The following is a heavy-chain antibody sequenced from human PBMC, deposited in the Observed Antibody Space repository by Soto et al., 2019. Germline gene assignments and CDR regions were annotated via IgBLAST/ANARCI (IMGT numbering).Heavy chain of an antibody. CDR1: GFTFNIYA. D-gene: IGHD3-22*01. CDR2: ISRYGDIT. V-gene: IGHV3-23*01. CDR3: AKDRYLDHDSRGYLFDN. J-gene: IGHJ4*02. Sequence: GGSLRLSCAASGFTFNIYAMTWVRQAPGKGLEWVSAISRYGDITYYADSVEGRFSISRDNSKNTLYLQMNSLRAEDTAFYYCAKDRYLDHDSRGYLFDNWGQGTLVTVSS.